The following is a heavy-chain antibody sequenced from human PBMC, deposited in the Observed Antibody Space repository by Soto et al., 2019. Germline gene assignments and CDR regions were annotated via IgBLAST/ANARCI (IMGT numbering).Heavy chain of an antibody. CDR3: AKADSNYAGRFSYYYMDV. CDR1: GYTFTSYA. V-gene: IGHV1-58*02. Sequence: SVKVSCKASGYTFTSYAMHWVRQARGQRLEWIGWIGVGSGNTNYAQKFQDRVTITRDMSTSTAYMELRNLRSDDTAVYYCAKADSNYAGRFSYYYMDVWGTGTMVTVSS. J-gene: IGHJ6*03. D-gene: IGHD4-4*01. CDR2: IGVGSGNT.